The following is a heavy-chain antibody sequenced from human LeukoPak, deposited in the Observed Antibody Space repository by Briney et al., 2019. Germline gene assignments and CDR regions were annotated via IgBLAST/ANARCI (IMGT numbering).Heavy chain of an antibody. CDR2: INHSGST. CDR1: GGSFSGYY. CDR3: ARGQPAHYYYDSSGYYGY. V-gene: IGHV4-34*01. Sequence: SETLSLTCAVYGGSFSGYYWSWLRQPPGKGLEWIGEINHSGSTNYNPSLKSRVTISVDTSKNQFSLKLSSVTAADTAVYYCARGQPAHYYYDSSGYYGYWGQGTLVTVSS. D-gene: IGHD3-22*01. J-gene: IGHJ4*02.